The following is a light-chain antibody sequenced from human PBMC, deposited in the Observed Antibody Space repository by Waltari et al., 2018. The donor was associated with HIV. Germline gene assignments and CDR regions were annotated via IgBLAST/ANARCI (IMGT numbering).Light chain of an antibody. CDR2: GAS. V-gene: IGKV3-15*01. J-gene: IGKJ5*01. Sequence: EVVMTQSPATLSVSVGERATLSCRASQSVNTHLAWYQQKPGQAPRLLIYGASTRATGIPARFSASGSGTDFTLTISNLQSEDFALYYCQQYNNWPITFGQGTRLEIE. CDR3: QQYNNWPIT. CDR1: QSVNTH.